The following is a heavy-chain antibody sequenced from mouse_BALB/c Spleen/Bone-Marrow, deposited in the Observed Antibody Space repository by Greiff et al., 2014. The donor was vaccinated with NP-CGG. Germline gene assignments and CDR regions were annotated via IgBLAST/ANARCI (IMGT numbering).Heavy chain of an antibody. V-gene: IGHV14-3*02. Sequence: EVKLQESGAELVKPGASVKLSCTASGFNIEDTYMHWVKQRPEQGLEWIGRIDPANGNTKYDPKFQGKATITADTSSNTAYLQLSSLTSEDTAVYYCASYYYGSSSFAYWGQGTLVTVSA. CDR1: GFNIEDTY. CDR3: ASYYYGSSSFAY. J-gene: IGHJ3*01. D-gene: IGHD1-1*01. CDR2: IDPANGNT.